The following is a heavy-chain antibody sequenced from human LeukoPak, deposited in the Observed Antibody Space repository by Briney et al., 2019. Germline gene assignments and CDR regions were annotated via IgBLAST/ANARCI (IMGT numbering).Heavy chain of an antibody. J-gene: IGHJ4*02. CDR3: ASGRYDILTGADY. CDR1: GGTFSGYA. D-gene: IGHD3-9*01. CDR2: IIPIFGTA. V-gene: IGHV1-69*01. Sequence: SVKVSCKASGGTFSGYAISWVRQAPGQGLEWMGGIIPIFGTANYAQKFQGRVTITADESTSTAYMELSSLRSEDTAVYYWASGRYDILTGADYWGQGTLVTVSS.